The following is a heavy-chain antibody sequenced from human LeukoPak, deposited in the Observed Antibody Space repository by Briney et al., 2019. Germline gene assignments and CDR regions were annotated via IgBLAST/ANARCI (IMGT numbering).Heavy chain of an antibody. CDR1: GGTFSSYA. Sequence: ASVKVSCKASGGTFSSYAISWVRQAPGQGLEWMGGIIPIFGTANYAQKFQGRVTITADESTSTAYMELRSLRSDDTAVYYCARERDYYGSGSYYSFDYWGQGTLVTVSS. J-gene: IGHJ4*02. V-gene: IGHV1-69*13. D-gene: IGHD3-10*01. CDR2: IIPIFGTA. CDR3: ARERDYYGSGSYYSFDY.